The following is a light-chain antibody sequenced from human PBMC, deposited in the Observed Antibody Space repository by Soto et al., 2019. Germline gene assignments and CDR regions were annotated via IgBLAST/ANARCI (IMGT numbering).Light chain of an antibody. CDR1: QSLLHSNGYNY. Sequence: DIVMNQSPLSLPVTPGEPASIXXRSXQSLLHSNGYNYLDWYLQKPGQSPQXXIYLGSNRASGVPDRFSGSGSGTDFTLKISRVEAEDVGVYYCMQALQAPLTFGQGTKVDIK. V-gene: IGKV2-28*01. CDR3: MQALQAPLT. CDR2: LGS. J-gene: IGKJ1*01.